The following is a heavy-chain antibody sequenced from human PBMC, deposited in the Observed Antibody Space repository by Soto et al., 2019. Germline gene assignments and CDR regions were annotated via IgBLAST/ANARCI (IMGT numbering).Heavy chain of an antibody. V-gene: IGHV3-21*01. Sequence: EVQLVESGGGLVKPGGSLRLSCAASGFTFSSYSMNWVRQAPGKGLEWVSSISSSSSYIYYADSVKGRFTISRDNAKNSLYLQMNSLRDEDTAVYYCARAHDRTYYYDSSGYFSPDYWGQGTLVTVSS. CDR2: ISSSSSYI. CDR3: ARAHDRTYYYDSSGYFSPDY. CDR1: GFTFSSYS. J-gene: IGHJ4*02. D-gene: IGHD3-22*01.